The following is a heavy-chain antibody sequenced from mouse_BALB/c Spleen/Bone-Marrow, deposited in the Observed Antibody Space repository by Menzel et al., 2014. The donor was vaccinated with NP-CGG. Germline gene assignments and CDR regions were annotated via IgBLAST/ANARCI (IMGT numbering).Heavy chain of an antibody. CDR1: GFTFSYYA. D-gene: IGHD3-1*01. Sequence: EVKLVDSGGGLVKPGGSLKLSCAASGFTFSYYAMSWVRQSPEKRLEWVAEISSGGSYTYYPDTVTGRFTISRDNAKNTLYLEMSSLRSEDTAMYYCVRDSSGYFDYWGQGTTLTVSS. CDR2: ISSGGSYT. J-gene: IGHJ2*01. V-gene: IGHV5-9-4*01. CDR3: VRDSSGYFDY.